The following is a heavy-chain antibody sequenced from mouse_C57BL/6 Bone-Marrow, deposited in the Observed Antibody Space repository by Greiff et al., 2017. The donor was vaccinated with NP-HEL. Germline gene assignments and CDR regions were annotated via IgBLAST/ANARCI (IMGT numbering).Heavy chain of an antibody. CDR1: GYTFTSYW. CDR2: IYPSDSET. D-gene: IGHD2-2*01. J-gene: IGHJ4*01. V-gene: IGHV1-61*01. CDR3: ARVDYGYDRAYYAMDY. Sequence: QVQLQQPGAELVRPGSSVKLSCKASGYTFTSYWMDWVKQRPGQGLEWIGNIYPSDSETHYNQKFKDKATLTVDKSSSTAYMQLSSLTSEDSAVYYCARVDYGYDRAYYAMDYWGQGTSVTVSS.